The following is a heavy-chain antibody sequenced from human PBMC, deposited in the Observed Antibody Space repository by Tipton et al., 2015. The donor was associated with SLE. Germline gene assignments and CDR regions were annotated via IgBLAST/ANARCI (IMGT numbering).Heavy chain of an antibody. Sequence: TLSLTCAVSGYSISSGYSWGWIRQPPGKGLEWIGSIYHSGSTYYNPSLKSRLTISVDTSNNQFSLKLNSVTAADTAIYYCARGKDAGYPYFDYWGQGALVTVSS. J-gene: IGHJ4*02. CDR1: GYSISSGYS. V-gene: IGHV4-38-2*01. CDR3: ARGKDAGYPYFDY. D-gene: IGHD5-12*01. CDR2: IYHSGST.